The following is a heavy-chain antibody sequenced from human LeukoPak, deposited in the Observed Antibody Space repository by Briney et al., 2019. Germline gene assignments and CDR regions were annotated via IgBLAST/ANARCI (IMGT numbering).Heavy chain of an antibody. J-gene: IGHJ4*02. CDR1: GFTFSSSW. Sequence: QPGGSLRLSCAVSGFTFSSSWMSWVRQAPGKGLEWVANIKEDGSEEYYVDSVKGRFTISRDNAKNSLYLQLNSLRVEDTAVYYCARHSSGYYWGQGTLVTVSS. D-gene: IGHD3-22*01. V-gene: IGHV3-7*01. CDR3: ARHSSGYY. CDR2: IKEDGSEE.